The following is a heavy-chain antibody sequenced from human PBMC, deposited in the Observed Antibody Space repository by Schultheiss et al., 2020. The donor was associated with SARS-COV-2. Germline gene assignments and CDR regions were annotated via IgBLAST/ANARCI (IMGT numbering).Heavy chain of an antibody. Sequence: GGSLRLSCAASGFTFSSYSMNWVRQAPGKGLEWVSAISGSGGSTYYADSVKGRFTISRDNAKNSLYLQMNSLRAEDTAVYYCASSGRDAFDIWGQGTMVTVSS. CDR3: ASSGRDAFDI. CDR2: ISGSGGST. D-gene: IGHD6-19*01. CDR1: GFTFSSYS. J-gene: IGHJ3*02. V-gene: IGHV3-21*04.